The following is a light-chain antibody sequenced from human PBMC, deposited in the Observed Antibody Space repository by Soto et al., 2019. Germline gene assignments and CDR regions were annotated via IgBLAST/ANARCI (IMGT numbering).Light chain of an antibody. CDR3: SSYTSSSTWV. Sequence: QSALTQPASVSGSPGQSITISCTGTSSDVGGYNYVSWYQQHPGKAPKLMMYEVSNRPSGVSNRFSGSKSGNTASLTISGLQAEDDADYYCSSYTSSSTWVFGGGTKVTVL. CDR2: EVS. J-gene: IGLJ3*02. V-gene: IGLV2-14*01. CDR1: SSDVGGYNY.